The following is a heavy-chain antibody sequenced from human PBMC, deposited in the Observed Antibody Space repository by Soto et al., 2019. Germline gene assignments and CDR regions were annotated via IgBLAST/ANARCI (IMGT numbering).Heavy chain of an antibody. CDR3: AREPADVDTAMDP. J-gene: IGHJ5*02. D-gene: IGHD5-18*01. CDR1: GGSISSGDYY. CDR2: IYYSGST. Sequence: SETLSLTCTVSGGSISSGDYYWSWIRQPPGKGLEWIGYIYYSGSTYYNPSLKSRVTISVDTSKNQFSLKLSSVTAADTAVYYCAREPADVDTAMDPWSQGTRVTVSS. V-gene: IGHV4-30-4*01.